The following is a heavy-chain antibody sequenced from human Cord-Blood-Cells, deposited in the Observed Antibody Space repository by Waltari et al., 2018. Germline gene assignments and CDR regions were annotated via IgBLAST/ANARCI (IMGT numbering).Heavy chain of an antibody. J-gene: IGHJ3*01. CDR1: GYTLTELS. Sequence: QVQLVQSGAEVKKPGASVTVSCKVSGYTLTELSMHWLRQAPGKGLEWMGGFDPEEGEKMYAQKFQGRVTMNEDTSTDTAYMELRSLRSEDTAVYYCANWGVGWGQGTMVTVAS. V-gene: IGHV1-24*01. CDR3: ANWGVG. CDR2: FDPEEGEK. D-gene: IGHD7-27*01.